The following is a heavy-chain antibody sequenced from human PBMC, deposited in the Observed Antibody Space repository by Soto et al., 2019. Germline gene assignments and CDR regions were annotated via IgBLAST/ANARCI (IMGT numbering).Heavy chain of an antibody. CDR2: MNPDSGNT. Sequence: QVQLVQSGAEVKKPGASVKVSCKASGYTFTTYDINWVRQATGQGLEWMGWMNPDSGNTGYAQKFQGRVTMTRSTSVSPAYMALCSLTSEDMGAYYCARGRRMTTVGVFDYWGRGTLVTVSS. CDR1: GYTFTTYD. V-gene: IGHV1-8*01. J-gene: IGHJ4*02. D-gene: IGHD4-17*01. CDR3: ARGRRMTTVGVFDY.